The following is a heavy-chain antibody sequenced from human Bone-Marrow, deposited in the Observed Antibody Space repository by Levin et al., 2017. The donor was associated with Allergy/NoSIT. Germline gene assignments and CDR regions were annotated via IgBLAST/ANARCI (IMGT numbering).Heavy chain of an antibody. D-gene: IGHD3-9*01. CDR3: ARLVRDILTGPTPQTGDY. V-gene: IGHV4-39*01. CDR2: MYYSGST. CDR1: GGSVSSSSYY. Sequence: SETLSLTCTVSGGSVSSSSYYWGWIRQPPGKGLEWIGSMYYSGSTHYNPSLKSRVTISVDTSKNQFSLKLSSVTAADTAVYSCARLVRDILTGPTPQTGDYCGQGTLVTVSS. J-gene: IGHJ4*02.